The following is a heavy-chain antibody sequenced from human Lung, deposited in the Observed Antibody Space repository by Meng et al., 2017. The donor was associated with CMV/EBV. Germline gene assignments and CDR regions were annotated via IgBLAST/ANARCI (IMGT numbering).Heavy chain of an antibody. CDR3: ARDSPYSYYYDTDF. CDR2: ISAYNGHT. D-gene: IGHD3-16*01. V-gene: IGHV1-18*01. J-gene: IGHJ4*02. Sequence: NASGYTFTDYAISWVRLAPGQGLEWMGWISAYNGHTNYPQHLQGRVTMTTETSTSTAYMELTSLTSDDTAVYYCARDSPYSYYYDTDFWGQGTLVTVSS. CDR1: GYTFTDYA.